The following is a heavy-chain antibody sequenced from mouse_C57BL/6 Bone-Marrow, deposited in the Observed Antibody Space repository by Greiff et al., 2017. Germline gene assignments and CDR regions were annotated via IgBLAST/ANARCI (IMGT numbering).Heavy chain of an antibody. J-gene: IGHJ2*01. CDR3: ARRVTTVVFDY. CDR2: IYPRSGNT. D-gene: IGHD1-1*01. V-gene: IGHV1-81*01. Sequence: QVQLKESGAELARPGASVKLSCKASGYTFTSYGISWVKQRTGQGLEWSGEIYPRSGNTYYNEKFKGKATLTADKSSSTAYMELRSLASEDSAVYFCARRVTTVVFDYWGQGTTLTVSS. CDR1: GYTFTSYG.